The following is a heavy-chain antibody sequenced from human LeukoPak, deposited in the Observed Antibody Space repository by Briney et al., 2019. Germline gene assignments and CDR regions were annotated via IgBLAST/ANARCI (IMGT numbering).Heavy chain of an antibody. D-gene: IGHD6-13*01. CDR3: ASSPYQQLGPNYFDY. V-gene: IGHV4-61*01. CDR1: GGSISSSSYY. Sequence: PSETLSLTCTVSGGSISSSSYYWNWIRQPPGKGLGWIGYIYYSGNTNYNPSLKSRVTISVDTSKNQFSLRLSSVTAADTAVYYCASSPYQQLGPNYFDYWGQGTLVTVSS. CDR2: IYYSGNT. J-gene: IGHJ4*02.